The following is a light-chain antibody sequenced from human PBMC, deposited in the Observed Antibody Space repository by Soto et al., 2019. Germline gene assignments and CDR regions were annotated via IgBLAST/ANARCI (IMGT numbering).Light chain of an antibody. CDR1: SINVGKYNL. J-gene: IGLJ2*01. CDR3: CSYALGNIPVV. V-gene: IGLV2-23*02. CDR2: EVT. Sequence: QSVLTQPASVSGSPGQSVTISCTGTSINVGKYNLVSWYQQHPGKAPTLIIYEVTQRPSGVSSRFSGSKSGNTASLTISGLQAEDEADYHGCSYALGNIPVVFGGGTKLTVL.